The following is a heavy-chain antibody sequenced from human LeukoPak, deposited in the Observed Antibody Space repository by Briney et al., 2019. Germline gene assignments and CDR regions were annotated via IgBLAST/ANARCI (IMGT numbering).Heavy chain of an antibody. D-gene: IGHD3-3*01. Sequence: GESLKISCKGSGYSFTSYWIGWVRQMPGKGLEWMGIIYPGDSDTRYSPSFQGQVTISADKSISTAYLQWSSLKASDTAMYYCARRNDFWSGPHAFDIWGQGTLVTVSS. V-gene: IGHV5-51*01. CDR3: ARRNDFWSGPHAFDI. J-gene: IGHJ3*02. CDR1: GYSFTSYW. CDR2: IYPGDSDT.